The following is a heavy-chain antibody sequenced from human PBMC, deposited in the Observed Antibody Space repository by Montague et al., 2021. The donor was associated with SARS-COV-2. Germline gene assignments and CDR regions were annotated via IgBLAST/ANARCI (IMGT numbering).Heavy chain of an antibody. CDR2: INHRGTS. Sequence: TLSLTCAVYGGSFSDYYRSWIRQPPGKGLEWIGEINHRGTSKYNPSLKSRVSISLDTSKNQFSLYLSSVTAADTAVYYCARGRQHFNMIVVVMTGGEYYFDYWGQGTLVTVSS. CDR1: GGSFSDYY. D-gene: IGHD3-22*01. CDR3: ARGRQHFNMIVVVMTGGEYYFDY. J-gene: IGHJ4*02. V-gene: IGHV4-34*01.